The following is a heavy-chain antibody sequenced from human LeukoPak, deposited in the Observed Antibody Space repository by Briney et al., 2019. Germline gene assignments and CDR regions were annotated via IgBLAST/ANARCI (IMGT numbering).Heavy chain of an antibody. D-gene: IGHD3-10*01. CDR3: ARRSTTRGPRGYFDY. Sequence: GESLKLSCKGSGYIFTTYWIAWVRQMPGKGLEWMGIIYPGDSDTRYSPSFQGQVTISADKSISTAYLQWSSLKASDTAMYYCARRSTTRGPRGYFDYWGQGTLVTVSS. J-gene: IGHJ4*02. CDR2: IYPGDSDT. V-gene: IGHV5-51*01. CDR1: GYIFTTYW.